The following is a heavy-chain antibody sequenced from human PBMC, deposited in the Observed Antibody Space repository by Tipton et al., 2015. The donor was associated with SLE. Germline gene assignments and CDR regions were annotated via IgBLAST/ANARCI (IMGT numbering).Heavy chain of an antibody. CDR3: AKGGSGTYLIDYFFDY. CDR1: GFTFSSQA. J-gene: IGHJ4*02. Sequence: SLRLSCAASGFTFSSQAMSWVRQAPGKGLEWVSRISSSGSSTSYADSVKGRFTISRDNTKNTLFLQMNSLRAEDTAVYYCAKGGSGTYLIDYFFDYWGQGTLVTVPS. CDR2: ISSSGSST. V-gene: IGHV3-23*01. D-gene: IGHD1-26*01.